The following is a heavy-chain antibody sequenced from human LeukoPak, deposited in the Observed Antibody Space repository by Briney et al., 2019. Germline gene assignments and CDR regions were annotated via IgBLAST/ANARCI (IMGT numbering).Heavy chain of an antibody. V-gene: IGHV3-15*01. CDR2: IKSKTGGGTT. Sequence: GGSLRLSCTASGFTFSNAWMSWVRQAPRKGLERVGRIKSKTGGGTTDYGAAVKGRFTISRDDSKNTPYLQMNSLKTEDTAVYYCTRVGTYCSSTSCYRRWFDPWGQGTLVTVSS. CDR1: GFTFSNAW. D-gene: IGHD2-2*02. J-gene: IGHJ5*02. CDR3: TRVGTYCSSTSCYRRWFDP.